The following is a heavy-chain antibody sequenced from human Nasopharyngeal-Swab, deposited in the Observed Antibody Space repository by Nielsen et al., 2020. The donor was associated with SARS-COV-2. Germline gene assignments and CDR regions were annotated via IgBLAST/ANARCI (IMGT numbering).Heavy chain of an antibody. CDR3: AKDRQYSSSDDYYYYYMDV. Sequence: GGSLRLSCAASGFTFSSYAMSWVRQAPGKGLEWVSAISGSGGSTYYADSVKGRFTISRDNSKSTLYLQMNSLRAEDTAVYYCAKDRQYSSSDDYYYYYMDVWGKGTTVTVSS. J-gene: IGHJ6*03. D-gene: IGHD6-13*01. V-gene: IGHV3-23*01. CDR2: ISGSGGST. CDR1: GFTFSSYA.